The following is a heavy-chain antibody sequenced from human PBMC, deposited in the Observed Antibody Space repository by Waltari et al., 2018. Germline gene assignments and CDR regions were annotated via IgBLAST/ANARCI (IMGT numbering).Heavy chain of an antibody. CDR2: VNHSGST. Sequence: QVQLQQWGAGLLKPSETLSLTCAVYGGSCSGYYWSCTRLPPGKGLEWIGEVNHSGSTNYNPSLKSRVTISVDTSKNQFSLKLSSVTAADTAVYYCARGGGYCSSTSCSFDYWGQGTLVTVSS. J-gene: IGHJ4*02. D-gene: IGHD2-2*01. CDR1: GGSCSGYY. V-gene: IGHV4-34*01. CDR3: ARGGGYCSSTSCSFDY.